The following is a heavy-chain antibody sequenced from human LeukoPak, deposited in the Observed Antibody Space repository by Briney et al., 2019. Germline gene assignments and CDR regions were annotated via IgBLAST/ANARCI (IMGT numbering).Heavy chain of an antibody. D-gene: IGHD3-16*02. CDR2: ITRSSNTI. Sequence: GGSLRLSCVDSGFTFSTYSMNWVRQAPGKGLEWVSYITRSSNTIHYADSVKGRFTVSRDNAKNSLSLQMNSLRAEDTAVYYCARGPAMITFGGVIVINTSPFDYWGQGTLVTVSS. V-gene: IGHV3-48*04. CDR3: ARGPAMITFGGVIVINTSPFDY. J-gene: IGHJ4*02. CDR1: GFTFSTYS.